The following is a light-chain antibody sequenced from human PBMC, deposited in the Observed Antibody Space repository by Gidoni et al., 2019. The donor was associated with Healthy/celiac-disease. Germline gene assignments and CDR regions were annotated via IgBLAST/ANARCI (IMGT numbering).Light chain of an antibody. V-gene: IGLV1-40*01. CDR3: QSYDSSLSGSNV. Sequence: QSVLTQPPSVSEAPGQRVTISCTGSSSNIGAGYDVHWYQQLPGTAPKLLIYGNSNRPSGVPDRFSGSKSGTSASLAITGLQAEDEADYYCQSYDSSLSGSNVFGGGTKLTV. J-gene: IGLJ2*01. CDR1: SSNIGAGYD. CDR2: GNS.